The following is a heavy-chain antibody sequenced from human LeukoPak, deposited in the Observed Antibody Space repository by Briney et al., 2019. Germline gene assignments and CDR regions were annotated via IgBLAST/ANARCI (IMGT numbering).Heavy chain of an antibody. V-gene: IGHV3-7*04. J-gene: IGHJ4*02. CDR3: ARERDAGDY. CDR1: GFTFINYW. CDR2: IKQDGSNK. Sequence: GGSLRLSCAASGFTFINYWMSWVRQAPGKWLEWVANIKQDGSNKNYVDSVKGRFTISRDNANNSLYLQMNSLRADDTAVYYCARERDAGDYWGQGTLVTVSS.